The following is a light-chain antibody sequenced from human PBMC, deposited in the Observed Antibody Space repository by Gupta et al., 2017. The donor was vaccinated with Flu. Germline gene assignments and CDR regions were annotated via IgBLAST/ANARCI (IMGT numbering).Light chain of an antibody. CDR3: QQDISYPLT. Sequence: DIQMTQSPPSVSASVGDRVTITCRASQGVNRWLAWYQQKPGKAPNLLIYATSSLQSGVPSRFSGSGSGTDFTLTISSLQPEDFATYYCQQDISYPLTFGGGTKVDIK. CDR2: ATS. V-gene: IGKV1-12*01. CDR1: QGVNRW. J-gene: IGKJ4*01.